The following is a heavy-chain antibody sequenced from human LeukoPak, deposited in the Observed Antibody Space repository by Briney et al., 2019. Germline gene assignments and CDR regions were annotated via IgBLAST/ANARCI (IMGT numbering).Heavy chain of an antibody. CDR2: IYSSGST. J-gene: IGHJ5*02. V-gene: IGHV4-39*01. CDR1: GGSISSSSYY. Sequence: SETLSLTCTVSGGSISSSSYYWGWIRQPAGKGLEWIGSIYSSGSTYYNPSLKSRVTISVDTSKNQFSLKLNSVTAADTAVYYCARNRYYYGSGNYGVPNWFDPWGQGTLVTVSS. D-gene: IGHD3-10*01. CDR3: ARNRYYYGSGNYGVPNWFDP.